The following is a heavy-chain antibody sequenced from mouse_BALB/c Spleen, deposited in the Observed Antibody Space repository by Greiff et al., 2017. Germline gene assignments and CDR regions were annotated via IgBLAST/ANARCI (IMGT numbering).Heavy chain of an antibody. CDR1: GFSLTSYG. J-gene: IGHJ1*01. V-gene: IGHV2-9*02. D-gene: IGHD1-1*01. CDR3: ARYYYGSRERYFDV. CDR2: IWAGGST. Sequence: VHLVESGPGLVAPSQSLSITCTVSGFSLTSYGVHWVRQPPGKGLEWLGVIWAGGSTNYNSALMSRLSISKDNSKSQVFLKMNSLQTDDTAMYYCARYYYGSRERYFDVWGAGTTVTVSS.